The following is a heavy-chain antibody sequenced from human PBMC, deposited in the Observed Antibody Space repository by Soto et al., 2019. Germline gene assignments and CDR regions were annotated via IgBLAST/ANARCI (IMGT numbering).Heavy chain of an antibody. CDR1: GFTFSSYA. D-gene: IGHD3-3*01. J-gene: IGHJ4*02. Sequence: GGSLRLSCAASGFTFSSYAMSWVRQAPGKGLEWVSAISGSGGSTYYADSVKGRFTISRDNSKNTLYLQMNSLRAEDTAVYYCAKEDVTIFGVVIIDTHFDYWGQGTLVTVSS. CDR3: AKEDVTIFGVVIIDTHFDY. V-gene: IGHV3-23*01. CDR2: ISGSGGST.